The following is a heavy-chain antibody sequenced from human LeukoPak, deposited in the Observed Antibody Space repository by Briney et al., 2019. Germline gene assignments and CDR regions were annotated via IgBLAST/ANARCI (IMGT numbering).Heavy chain of an antibody. V-gene: IGHV3-30*03. CDR3: ARDKVPAKLSYGMDV. CDR2: ISYDGSNK. Sequence: PGRSLRLSCAASGFTFSSYGMHWVRQAPGKGLEWVAVISYDGSNKYYADSVKGRFTISRDNSKNTLYLQMNSLRAEDTAVYYCARDKVPAKLSYGMDVWGQGTTVTVSS. CDR1: GFTFSSYG. J-gene: IGHJ6*02. D-gene: IGHD2-2*01.